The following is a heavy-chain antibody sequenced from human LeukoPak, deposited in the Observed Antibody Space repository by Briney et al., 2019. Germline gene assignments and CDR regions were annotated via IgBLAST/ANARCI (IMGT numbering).Heavy chain of an antibody. CDR1: GFTFSSYG. Sequence: GGSLRLSCAASGFTFSSYGMHWVRQAPGKGLEWVAFIRYDGSNKYYADSVKGRFTISRDNSKNTLYLQMNSLRAEDTAVYYCAKARSVLRYFVEFGYWGQGTLVTVSS. CDR2: IRYDGSNK. J-gene: IGHJ4*02. D-gene: IGHD3-9*01. CDR3: AKARSVLRYFVEFGY. V-gene: IGHV3-30*02.